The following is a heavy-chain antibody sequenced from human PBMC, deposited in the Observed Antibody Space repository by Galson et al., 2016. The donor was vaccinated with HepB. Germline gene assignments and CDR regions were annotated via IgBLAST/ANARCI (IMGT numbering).Heavy chain of an antibody. CDR2: MSKSGGT. D-gene: IGHD1-14*01. CDR1: GDFVSSENYH. CDR3: ATYKVGEGGRGD. Sequence: LSLTCSVSGDFVSSENYHWSWIRQPPGKGLEWIGQMSKSGGTKYNPLLQSRLTMSVDTPKNQLSRRLSNVSPADTAVYYCATYKVGEGGRGDWGQGTLVIVSS. V-gene: IGHV4-61*01. J-gene: IGHJ4*02.